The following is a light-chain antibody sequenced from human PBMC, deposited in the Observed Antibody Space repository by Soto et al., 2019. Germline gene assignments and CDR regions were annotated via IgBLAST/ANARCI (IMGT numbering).Light chain of an antibody. J-gene: IGKJ5*01. CDR2: GAS. CDR3: QHLGSSPPVI. Sequence: EIVMTQSPATLSLSAGERASLCCRASQSVSSGHLAWYQPKPGQAPRLLIYGASSRATRIPDRFSGSGSGSEFSLTIRGLEPEDFAVYFCQHLGSSPPVICGQGTRRAIK. CDR1: QSVSSGH. V-gene: IGKV3-20*01.